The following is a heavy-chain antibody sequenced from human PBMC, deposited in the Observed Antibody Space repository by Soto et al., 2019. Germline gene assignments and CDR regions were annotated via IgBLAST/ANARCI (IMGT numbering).Heavy chain of an antibody. D-gene: IGHD3-22*01. CDR3: ARDRGWDDSSGIDY. J-gene: IGHJ4*02. V-gene: IGHV4-59*01. CDR2: IYYSGST. CDR1: GGSISSYY. Sequence: KASETLSLTCTVSGGSISSYYWSWIRQPPGKGLEWIGYIYYSGSTNYNPSLKSRVTISVDTSKNQFSLKLSSVTAADTAVYYCARDRGWDDSSGIDYWGQGTLVTVSS.